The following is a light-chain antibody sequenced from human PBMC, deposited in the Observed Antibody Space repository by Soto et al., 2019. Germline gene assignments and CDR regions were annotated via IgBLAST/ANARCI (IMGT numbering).Light chain of an antibody. Sequence: EIVLTQSPATLSLSPGERATLSYRASQSVSSYLAWYQQKAGQAPRLLIYDASNRATGIPARFSGSGSGTDFTLTISSLEPEDFAVYYCQQRSNWYTFGQGTKLEIK. CDR2: DAS. CDR1: QSVSSY. J-gene: IGKJ2*01. V-gene: IGKV3-11*01. CDR3: QQRSNWYT.